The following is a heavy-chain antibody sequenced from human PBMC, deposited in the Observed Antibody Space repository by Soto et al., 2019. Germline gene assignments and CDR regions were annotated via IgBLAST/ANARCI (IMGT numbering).Heavy chain of an antibody. CDR3: GTDQWGGAFDI. CDR2: IRPDGNEI. Sequence: HPGGSLRLSCAASGFTFSTSWMAWVRQTPGNGLEFVANIRPDGNEINYVDSVKGRFTISRDNAKNTLFLQMNSLRDDDTAVYYCGTDQWGGAFDIGGQGTTVTVSS. CDR1: GFTFSTSW. D-gene: IGHD3-10*01. J-gene: IGHJ3*02. V-gene: IGHV3-7*01.